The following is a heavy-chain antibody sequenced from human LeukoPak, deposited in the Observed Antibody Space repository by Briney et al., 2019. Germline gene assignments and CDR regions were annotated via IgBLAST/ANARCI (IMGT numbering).Heavy chain of an antibody. J-gene: IGHJ6*03. Sequence: GGSLRLSCAASGFTFSSYGMHWVRQAPGKGLEWVAFIRYDGSNKYYADSVKGRFTISRDNSKNTLYLQMNSLRAEDTAVYYCAKAPTSDDYYYMDVWGKGTTVTVSS. CDR2: IRYDGSNK. V-gene: IGHV3-30*02. CDR1: GFTFSSYG. CDR3: AKAPTSDDYYYMDV. D-gene: IGHD4-11*01.